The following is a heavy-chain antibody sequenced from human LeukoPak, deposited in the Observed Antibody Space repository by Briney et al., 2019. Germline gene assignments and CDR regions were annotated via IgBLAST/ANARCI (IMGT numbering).Heavy chain of an antibody. D-gene: IGHD3-10*01. CDR3: ARSIIGFTMVRGVILD. CDR1: GYTFTSYY. Sequence: GASVKVSCKASGYTFTSYYMHWVRQAPGQGLEWMGIINPSGGSTSYAQKFQGGVTMTRDTSTSTVYMELSSLRSEDTAVYYCARSIIGFTMVRGVILDWGQGTLVTVSS. J-gene: IGHJ4*02. CDR2: INPSGGST. V-gene: IGHV1-46*01.